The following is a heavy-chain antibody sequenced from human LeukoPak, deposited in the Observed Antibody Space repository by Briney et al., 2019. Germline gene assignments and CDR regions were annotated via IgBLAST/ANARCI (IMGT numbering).Heavy chain of an antibody. CDR1: GFTFSNYA. J-gene: IGHJ5*02. Sequence: PGGSLRLSCAVSGFTFSNYAMSWVRQAPGKGLEWVSAISGSGGSTYYADSVKGRFSLSRDNSKNMLYLQMYSLGAEDTAIYYCAKGAAAGLVDWFDPWGQGTLVTVSS. CDR3: AKGAAAGLVDWFDP. CDR2: ISGSGGST. V-gene: IGHV3-23*01. D-gene: IGHD6-13*01.